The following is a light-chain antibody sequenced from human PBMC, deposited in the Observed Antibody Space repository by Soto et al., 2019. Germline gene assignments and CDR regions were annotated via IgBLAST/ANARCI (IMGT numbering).Light chain of an antibody. Sequence: TVLTQSPGTLSLSPGERATLSCRASQYFSSSYLAWYQQKPGQPPRLLIHGASNRATGTPARFSGSGSGTDFTLTISSLEPEDFAVYYCQQRSNWPPGFGQGTRLEIK. V-gene: IGKV3-11*01. CDR3: QQRSNWPPG. CDR1: QYFSSSY. J-gene: IGKJ5*01. CDR2: GAS.